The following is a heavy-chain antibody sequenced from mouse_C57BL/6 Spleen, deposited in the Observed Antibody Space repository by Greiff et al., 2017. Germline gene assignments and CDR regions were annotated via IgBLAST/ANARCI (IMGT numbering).Heavy chain of an antibody. Sequence: EVQLQQSVPELVKPGASVKIPCKASGYTITDYNMDWVKQSHGKSLEWIGDINPNNGGTIYNQKFKGKATLTLDKSSSTAYMELRRLTSVDTAVYYFERSGAWFASWGQGTLVTVSA. CDR3: ERSGAWFAS. V-gene: IGHV1-18*01. CDR1: GYTITDYN. J-gene: IGHJ3*01. CDR2: INPNNGGT.